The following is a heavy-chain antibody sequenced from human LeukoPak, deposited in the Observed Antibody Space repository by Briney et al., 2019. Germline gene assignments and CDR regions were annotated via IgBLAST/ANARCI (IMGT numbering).Heavy chain of an antibody. V-gene: IGHV3-48*03. J-gene: IGHJ4*02. D-gene: IGHD3-16*02. Sequence: GGSLRLSCAASGFTFSSYEMNWVRQAPGKGREWVSYISSSGGTIYYADSVKGRCTISRDNAKNSLYLQMNSLRAEDTAVYYCARGALGLRLGELSLYFDYWGQGTLVTVSS. CDR2: ISSSGGTI. CDR1: GFTFSSYE. CDR3: ARGALGLRLGELSLYFDY.